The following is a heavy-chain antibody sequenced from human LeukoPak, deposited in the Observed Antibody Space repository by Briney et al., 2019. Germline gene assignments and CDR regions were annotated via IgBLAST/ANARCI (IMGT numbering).Heavy chain of an antibody. CDR2: IYGGATT. CDR1: GFSVSRNY. Sequence: GGSLRLSCAASGFSVSRNYLSWVRQAPGKGLEWVSVIYGGATTDYADSVKGRFTISRDNSKNTLYLQMNSLRAEDTAVYYCARVTSGYYGNYFDYWGQGTLVTVSS. D-gene: IGHD3-22*01. CDR3: ARVTSGYYGNYFDY. J-gene: IGHJ4*02. V-gene: IGHV3-53*01.